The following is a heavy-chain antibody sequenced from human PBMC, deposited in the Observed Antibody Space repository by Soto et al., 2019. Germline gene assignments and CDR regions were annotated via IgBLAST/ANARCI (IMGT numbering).Heavy chain of an antibody. D-gene: IGHD2-15*01. CDR2: IRSKANSYAT. Sequence: EVQLVESGGGLVQPGGSLKLSCAASGFTFSGSAMHWVRQASGKGLEWVVRIRSKANSYATAYAASVKGRFTISRDDSKNTAYLQMNSLKTEDTAVYYCTRCSGGSCYDSETGDAFDIWGQGTMVTVSS. V-gene: IGHV3-73*01. J-gene: IGHJ3*02. CDR1: GFTFSGSA. CDR3: TRCSGGSCYDSETGDAFDI.